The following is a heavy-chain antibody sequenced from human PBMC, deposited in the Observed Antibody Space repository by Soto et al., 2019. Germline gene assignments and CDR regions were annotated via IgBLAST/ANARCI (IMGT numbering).Heavy chain of an antibody. CDR1: GFTFEDYA. J-gene: IGHJ4*02. Sequence: PGGSLRLSCAASGFTFEDYAMHWVRQAPGKGLEWVAGISWNSGNIGFADSVKGRFTISRDNAKNSLYLQMNSLRAEDTAFYYCAKHQDLNCCGDCESGFDYWGQGTLVTVSS. V-gene: IGHV3-9*01. D-gene: IGHD2-21*02. CDR2: ISWNSGNI. CDR3: AKHQDLNCCGDCESGFDY.